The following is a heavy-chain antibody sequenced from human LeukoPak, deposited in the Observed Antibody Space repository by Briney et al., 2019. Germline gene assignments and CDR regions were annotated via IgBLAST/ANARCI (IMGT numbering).Heavy chain of an antibody. D-gene: IGHD2-15*01. V-gene: IGHV3-23*01. CDR2: ISGSGGST. Sequence: GGSLRLSCAASGFSFTSYAMSWVRQAPGKGLEWGSAISGSGGSTYYADSVKGRFTISRDNSKNTLYLQMNSLRAEDTAVYYCAKRYCSGGSCYPLDYWGQGTLVTVSS. J-gene: IGHJ4*02. CDR3: AKRYCSGGSCYPLDY. CDR1: GFSFTSYA.